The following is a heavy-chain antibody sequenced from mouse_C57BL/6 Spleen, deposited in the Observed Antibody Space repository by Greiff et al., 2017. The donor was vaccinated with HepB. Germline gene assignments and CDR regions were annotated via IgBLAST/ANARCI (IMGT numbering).Heavy chain of an antibody. J-gene: IGHJ3*01. V-gene: IGHV1-15*01. Sequence: QVQLQQSGAELVRPGASVTLSCKASGYTFTDYEMQWVKQTPVHGLEWIGAIDPETGGTDYNQKFKGKAILTADKSSSTAYMELRSLTSEDSAVYYCTRSCSSWFAYWGQGTLVTVSA. CDR3: TRSCSSWFAY. CDR2: IDPETGGT. D-gene: IGHD1-1*01. CDR1: GYTFTDYE.